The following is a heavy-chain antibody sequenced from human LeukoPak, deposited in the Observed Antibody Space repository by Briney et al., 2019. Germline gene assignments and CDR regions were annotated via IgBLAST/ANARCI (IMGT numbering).Heavy chain of an antibody. Sequence: GGSLRLSCAASGFTFDAYAMSWVRQVPGKGLEWVSLISGDGDSTYYADSVKGRFTISRDNSQNSPYLQMNSLRTEDTALYYCAKEFRIAAAGDYWGQGTLVTVSS. CDR2: ISGDGDST. V-gene: IGHV3-43*02. J-gene: IGHJ4*02. D-gene: IGHD6-13*01. CDR3: AKEFRIAAAGDY. CDR1: GFTFDAYA.